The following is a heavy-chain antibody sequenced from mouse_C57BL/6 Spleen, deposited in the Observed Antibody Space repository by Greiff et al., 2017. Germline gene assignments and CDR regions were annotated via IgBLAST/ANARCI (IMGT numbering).Heavy chain of an antibody. V-gene: IGHV1-82*01. J-gene: IGHJ2*01. CDR2: IYPGDGDT. CDR1: GYAFSSSW. D-gene: IGHD2-2*01. Sequence: VMLVESGPELVKPGASVKISCKASGYAFSSSWMNWVKQRPGKGLEWIGRIYPGDGDTNYNGKFKGKATLTADKSSSTAYMQISSLTSEDSAVYFCARDGYDHGGDYFDYWGQGTTLTVSS. CDR3: ARDGYDHGGDYFDY.